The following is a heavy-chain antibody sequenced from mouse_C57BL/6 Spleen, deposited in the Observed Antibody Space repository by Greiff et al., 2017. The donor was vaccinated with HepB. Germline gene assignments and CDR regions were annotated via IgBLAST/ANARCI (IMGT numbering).Heavy chain of an antibody. Sequence: EVQRVESGPGLVKPSQSLSLTCSVTGYSITSGYYWNWIRQFPGNKLEWMGYISYDGSNNYNPSLKNRISITRDTSKNQFFLKLNSVTTEDTATYYCASVHYYGSLDYWGQGTTLTVSS. J-gene: IGHJ2*01. V-gene: IGHV3-6*01. CDR1: GYSITSGYY. D-gene: IGHD1-1*01. CDR2: ISYDGSN. CDR3: ASVHYYGSLDY.